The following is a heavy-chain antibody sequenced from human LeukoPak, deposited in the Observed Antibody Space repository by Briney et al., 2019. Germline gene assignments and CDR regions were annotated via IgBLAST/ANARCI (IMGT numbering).Heavy chain of an antibody. CDR1: GGSISSSSYY. J-gene: IGHJ4*02. Sequence: PSETLSLTCTVSGGSISSSSYYWGWIRQPPGKGLEWIGSIYYSGRTYYNPSLKSRVTISVDTSKNQFSLKLSSVTAADTAVYYCARGPLPATYFDYWGQGTLVTVSS. CDR2: IYYSGRT. CDR3: ARGPLPATYFDY. V-gene: IGHV4-39*01.